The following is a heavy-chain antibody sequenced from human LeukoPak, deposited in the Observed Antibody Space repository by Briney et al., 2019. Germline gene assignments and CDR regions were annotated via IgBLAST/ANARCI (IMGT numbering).Heavy chain of an antibody. CDR2: IKSKTDGGTT. J-gene: IGHJ3*02. CDR3: TTGTTDIVVVPAAPSAFDI. D-gene: IGHD2-2*01. CDR1: GFTFSNAW. Sequence: GESLRLSCAASGFTFSNAWMSWVRQAPGKGLEWVGRIKSKTDGGTTDYAAPVKGRFTFSRDDSKNTLYLQMNSLKTEDTAVYYCTTGTTDIVVVPAAPSAFDIWGQGTMVTVSS. V-gene: IGHV3-15*01.